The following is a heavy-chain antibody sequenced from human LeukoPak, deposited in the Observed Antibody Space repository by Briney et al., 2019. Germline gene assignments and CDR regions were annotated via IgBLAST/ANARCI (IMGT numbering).Heavy chain of an antibody. D-gene: IGHD6-19*01. V-gene: IGHV1-2*02. CDR1: GYTFTGYY. CDR3: ARWTYSSGLLSGFDY. Sequence: ASVKVSCKASGYTFTGYYMHWVRQAPGQGLEWMGWIDPNSGGTNYAQKFQGRVTMTRDTSISTAYMELSRLRSDDTAVYYCARWTYSSGLLSGFDYWGQGTLVTVSS. CDR2: IDPNSGGT. J-gene: IGHJ4*02.